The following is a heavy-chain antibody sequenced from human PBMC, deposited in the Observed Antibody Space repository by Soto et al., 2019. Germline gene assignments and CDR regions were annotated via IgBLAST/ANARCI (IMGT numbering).Heavy chain of an antibody. V-gene: IGHV5-10-1*01. CDR1: GYSFTSYW. J-gene: IGHJ6*02. CDR2: IDPSDSYS. CDR3: ARRGYSGYDSAYGMDV. Sequence: GESLKISCKGSGYSFTSYWISCVRQMPGKGLEWMGRIDPSDSYSNYSPTFQGHVTISGDKSISTAYLQWSSLKASDTGMYYCARRGYSGYDSAYGMDVWGQGTTVTVSS. D-gene: IGHD5-12*01.